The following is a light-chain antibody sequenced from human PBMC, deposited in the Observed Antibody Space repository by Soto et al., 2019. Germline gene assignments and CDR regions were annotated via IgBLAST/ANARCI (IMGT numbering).Light chain of an antibody. Sequence: EIVMTQSPATLSVSPGERATLSCRASQSVSGNLAWYQQKPGQPPKLLIYWASTRESGVPDRFSGSGSGTDFTLTISSLQAEDVAVYYCQQYHTTPPTFGGGTKVEIK. J-gene: IGKJ4*01. CDR2: WAS. V-gene: IGKV4-1*01. CDR1: QSVSGN. CDR3: QQYHTTPPT.